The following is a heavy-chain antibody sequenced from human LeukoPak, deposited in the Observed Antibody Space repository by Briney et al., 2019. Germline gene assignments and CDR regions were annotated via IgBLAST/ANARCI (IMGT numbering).Heavy chain of an antibody. J-gene: IGHJ4*02. CDR1: GFTFSSYA. CDR3: AREGLYCSGGSCYEGPIDY. D-gene: IGHD2-15*01. Sequence: PGRSLRLSCAASGFTFSSYAMHWVRQAPGKGLEWVAVISYDGSNKYCADSVKGRFTISRDNSKNTLYLQMNSLRAEDTAVYYCAREGLYCSGGSCYEGPIDYWGQGTLVTVSS. CDR2: ISYDGSNK. V-gene: IGHV3-30-3*01.